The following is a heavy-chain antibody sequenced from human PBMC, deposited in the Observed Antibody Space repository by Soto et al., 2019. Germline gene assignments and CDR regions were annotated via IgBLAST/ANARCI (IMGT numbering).Heavy chain of an antibody. V-gene: IGHV1-69*01. CDR1: GGHFDRFA. CDR2: IIPFLSAT. D-gene: IGHD4-17*01. CDR3: ARGEDDYGDFGSMDV. J-gene: IGHJ6*02. Sequence: QVQLVQSGAEVKKPGSSVKVSCRASGGHFDRFALSWLRQAHGQGLEWMGGIIPFLSATTYAHKFQGRVTITADESANTLYLELRSLTSEDTAVYYCARGEDDYGDFGSMDVWGQGTSVTVSS.